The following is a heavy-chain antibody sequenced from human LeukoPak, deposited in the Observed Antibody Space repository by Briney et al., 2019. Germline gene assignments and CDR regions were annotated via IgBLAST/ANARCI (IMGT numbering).Heavy chain of an antibody. Sequence: SETLSLTCTVSGGSISSGGYYWTWIRQYSGKGLEWIGYIYYSGSTHYNPSLKSRVTISVDKAKNQFSLKMRSATAADTAVYYCARDRLATGGMDVWGQGTTVTVSS. CDR1: GGSISSGGYY. CDR3: ARDRLATGGMDV. J-gene: IGHJ6*02. CDR2: IYYSGST. D-gene: IGHD1-26*01. V-gene: IGHV4-31*03.